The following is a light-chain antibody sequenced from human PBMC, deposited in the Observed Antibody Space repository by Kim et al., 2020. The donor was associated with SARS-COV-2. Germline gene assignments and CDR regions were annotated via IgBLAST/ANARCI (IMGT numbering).Light chain of an antibody. CDR2: WAS. J-gene: IGKJ4*01. CDR1: QSVLYSCNNKNY. CDR3: QQYYSTPLT. Sequence: DIVMTQSPDSLAVSLGERATINCKSSQSVLYSCNNKNYLAWYQQKPGQPPKLLIYWASTRESGVPDRFSGSRSGTDFTLTISSLQAEDVAVYYCQQYYSTPLTFGGGTKVDIK. V-gene: IGKV4-1*01.